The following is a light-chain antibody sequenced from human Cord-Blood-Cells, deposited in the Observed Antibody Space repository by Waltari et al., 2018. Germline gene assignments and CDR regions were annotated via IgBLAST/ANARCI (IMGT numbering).Light chain of an antibody. V-gene: IGKV1-8*01. J-gene: IGKJ2*01. CDR1: QGISSY. CDR3: QQYYSYPYT. Sequence: AIRMTQSPSSFSASTGDRVTITCRASQGISSYLAWYQQKPGKAPKLLICAASTWQSGVPARFSGSGSGTDFTLTISCLQSEDFATYYCQQYYSYPYTFGQGTKLEIK. CDR2: AAS.